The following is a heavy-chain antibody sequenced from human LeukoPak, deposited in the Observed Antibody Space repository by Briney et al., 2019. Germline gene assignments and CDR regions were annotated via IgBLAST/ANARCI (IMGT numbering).Heavy chain of an antibody. CDR3: ARGMRYFDWLLRIDAFDI. Sequence: ASVTVSCKASGYTFTGYYMHWVRQAPGPGLECRGWINPNSGGTNYAQKVQGRVTMTRDTSISTAYMELSRLRCDDTAVYYCARGMRYFDWLLRIDAFDIWGQGTMVTVSS. CDR2: INPNSGGT. J-gene: IGHJ3*02. D-gene: IGHD3-9*01. CDR1: GYTFTGYY. V-gene: IGHV1-2*02.